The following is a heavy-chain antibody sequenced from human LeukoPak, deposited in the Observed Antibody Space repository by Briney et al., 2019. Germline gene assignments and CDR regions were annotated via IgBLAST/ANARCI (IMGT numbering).Heavy chain of an antibody. Sequence: GASVKVSCKASGSTFTNYGISWVRQAPGQGLQWMGWISAYNGNTNYAQEHQDRLTMLTETSTSTAYMEMRSLRSDDTAVYYCAKDFSPRYSSGWTSFDQWGQGTLVTVSS. CDR3: AKDFSPRYSSGWTSFDQ. D-gene: IGHD6-19*01. J-gene: IGHJ4*02. CDR1: GSTFTNYG. V-gene: IGHV1-18*01. CDR2: ISAYNGNT.